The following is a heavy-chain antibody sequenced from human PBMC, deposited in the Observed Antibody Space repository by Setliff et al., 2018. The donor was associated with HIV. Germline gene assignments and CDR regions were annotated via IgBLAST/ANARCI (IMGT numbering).Heavy chain of an antibody. CDR1: GFTFSDSF. V-gene: IGHV3-73*01. CDR3: LTPSHSGMSGY. J-gene: IGHJ4*02. CDR2: IRGQRNDYAT. Sequence: GGSLRLSCAASGFTFSDSFIHWVRQAPGKGLEWVGRIRGQRNDYATVYAAAVQGRFTITRDDSRNTAYLHMNSLRADDTAVYYCLTPSHSGMSGYWGQGTLVTVSS. D-gene: IGHD2-15*01.